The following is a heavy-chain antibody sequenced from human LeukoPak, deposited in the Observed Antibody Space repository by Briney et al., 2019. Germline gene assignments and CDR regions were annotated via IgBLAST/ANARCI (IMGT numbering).Heavy chain of an antibody. D-gene: IGHD2-15*01. CDR2: INAGNGNT. V-gene: IGHV1-3*01. Sequence: ASVKVSCKASGYTFTSYAMQWVRQAPGQRFEWMGWINAGNGNTKYSEKFQGRVTITRDTSASTAYMELSSLRSEDTAVYYCATMAAVVAATSDVFDIWGQGTMVTVS. J-gene: IGHJ3*02. CDR1: GYTFTSYA. CDR3: ATMAAVVAATSDVFDI.